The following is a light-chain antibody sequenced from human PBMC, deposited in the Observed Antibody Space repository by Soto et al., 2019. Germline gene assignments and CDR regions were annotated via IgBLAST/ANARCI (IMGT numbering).Light chain of an antibody. J-gene: IGKJ4*01. CDR2: WAS. Sequence: DIVMTQSPDSLAVSLGERATINCKYSQSVLYSSNNKNYLAWYQQKPGQPPKLLIYWASTRESGVPDRFSGSGSGTDFSLTISSLQAEDVAVYYCQQYYSTPITFGGGTTVEIK. V-gene: IGKV4-1*01. CDR3: QQYYSTPIT. CDR1: QSVLYSSNNKNY.